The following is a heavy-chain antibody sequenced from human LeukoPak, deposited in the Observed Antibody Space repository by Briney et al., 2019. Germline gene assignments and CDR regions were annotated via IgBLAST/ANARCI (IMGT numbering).Heavy chain of an antibody. V-gene: IGHV3-53*01. CDR1: GLSVRGSY. D-gene: IGHD6-13*01. CDR2: ICRFDRT. J-gene: IGHJ4*02. Sequence: GASLRLSCVASGLSVRGSYMSWVRQAPGKGLEWVSVICRFDRTYYADSVKGRFTISRDTSKNTLYLQMNNLRADDTAMYYCTRDLTGTTWSENDYWGQGTLVAISS. CDR3: TRDLTGTTWSENDY.